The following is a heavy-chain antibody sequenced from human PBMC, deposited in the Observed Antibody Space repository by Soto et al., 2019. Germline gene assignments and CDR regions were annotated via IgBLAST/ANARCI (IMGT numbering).Heavy chain of an antibody. CDR2: MNPNSGNT. CDR3: ARSLHHHLITMVRGESFPFDP. D-gene: IGHD3-10*01. J-gene: IGHJ5*02. Sequence: KGLAWMGWMNPNSGNTSYAQKFQGRVTITRNNSMSTAYMELSSLRSEDTAVYYCARSLHHHLITMVRGESFPFDPWGQGTLVTVSS. V-gene: IGHV1-8*03.